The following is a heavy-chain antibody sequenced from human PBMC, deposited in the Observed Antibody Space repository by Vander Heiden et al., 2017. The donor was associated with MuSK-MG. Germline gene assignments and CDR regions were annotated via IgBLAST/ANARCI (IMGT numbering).Heavy chain of an antibody. V-gene: IGHV4-34*01. Sequence: QVQLQQWGAGLLKPSETLSLTCAVYGGSSSGYYWSWIRQPPGKGLEWSGEINHSGSTNYNPSLKSRVTISVDTSKNQFSLKLSSVTAADTAVYYCARGLPPPPLAARVEDLYYYYYMDVWGKGTTVTVSS. CDR1: GGSSSGYY. D-gene: IGHD6-6*01. CDR2: INHSGST. CDR3: ARGLPPPPLAARVEDLYYYYYMDV. J-gene: IGHJ6*03.